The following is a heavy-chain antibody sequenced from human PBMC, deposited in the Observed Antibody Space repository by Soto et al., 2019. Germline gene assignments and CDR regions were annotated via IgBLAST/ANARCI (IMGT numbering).Heavy chain of an antibody. D-gene: IGHD3-3*01. V-gene: IGHV4-59*01. J-gene: IGHJ4*02. CDR1: GDSISSYY. CDR2: IYDSGRT. Sequence: PSETLSPTCTVSGDSISSYYWTWIRQPPGEGLEWIGYIYDSGRTYYNPSLKSRVTISVDTSKNQFSLRLSSVSAADTAVYYCARGRYDFWSGYVYYFYYWGQGTLVTVSS. CDR3: ARGRYDFWSGYVYYFYY.